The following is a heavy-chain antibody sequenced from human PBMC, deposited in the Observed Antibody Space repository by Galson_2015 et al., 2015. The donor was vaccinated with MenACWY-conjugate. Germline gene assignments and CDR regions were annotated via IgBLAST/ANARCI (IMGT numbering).Heavy chain of an antibody. Sequence: SLRLSCATSGFTFSNYDMNWVRQAPGKGLEWVSSISSSGSDIYYAGSVKGRFIISRDNAKNSLYLQMNSLRAEDTAVYFCARDTGGHPRWYFDLWGRGTLVTVSS. CDR3: ARDTGGHPRWYFDL. CDR1: GFTFSNYD. D-gene: IGHD2-8*02. V-gene: IGHV3-21*06. J-gene: IGHJ2*01. CDR2: ISSSGSDI.